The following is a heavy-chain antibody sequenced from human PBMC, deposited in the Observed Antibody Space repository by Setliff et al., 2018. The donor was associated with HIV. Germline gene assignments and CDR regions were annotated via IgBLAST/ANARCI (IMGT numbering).Heavy chain of an antibody. CDR3: ARFSTSSGGTFDY. CDR2: IYSSGIT. Sequence: SETLSLTCTVSGGSISSGSYFWNWIRQPAGKGLEWIGRIYSSGITNYNPSLKSRLTISLDTSKNQFSLKLSSVTAADTAVYYCARFSTSSGGTFDYWGQGTLVTVSS. D-gene: IGHD6-6*01. J-gene: IGHJ4*02. CDR1: GGSISSGSYF. V-gene: IGHV4-61*02.